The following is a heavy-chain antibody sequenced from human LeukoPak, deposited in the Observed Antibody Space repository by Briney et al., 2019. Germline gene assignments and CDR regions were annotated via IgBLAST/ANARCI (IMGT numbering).Heavy chain of an antibody. CDR3: ARGGRRDSGSPTDY. D-gene: IGHD1-26*01. CDR1: GGSISSYY. CDR2: IYTSGST. J-gene: IGHJ4*02. Sequence: SSETLSLTCTVSGGSISSYYWSWIRQPAGKGLEWIGRIYTSGSTNYNPSLKSRVTMSVDTSKNQFSLKLSSVTAADTAVYYCARGGRRDSGSPTDYWGQGTLVTVSS. V-gene: IGHV4-4*07.